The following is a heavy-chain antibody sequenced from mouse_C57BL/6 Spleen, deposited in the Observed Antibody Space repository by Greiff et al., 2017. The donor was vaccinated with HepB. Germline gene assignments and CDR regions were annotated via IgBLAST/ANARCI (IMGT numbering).Heavy chain of an antibody. J-gene: IGHJ4*01. CDR1: GFTFSDYY. D-gene: IGHD2-1*01. V-gene: IGHV5-16*01. Sequence: EVQLVESEGGLVQPGSSMKLSCTASGFTFSDYYMAWVRQVPEKGLEWVANINYDGSSTYYLDSLKSRFIISRDNAKNILYLQMSSLKSEDTATYYCARVGYYGNYYYAMDYWGQGTSVTVSS. CDR3: ARVGYYGNYYYAMDY. CDR2: INYDGSST.